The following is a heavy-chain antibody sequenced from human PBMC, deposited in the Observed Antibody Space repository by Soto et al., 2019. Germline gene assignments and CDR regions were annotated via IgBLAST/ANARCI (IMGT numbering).Heavy chain of an antibody. D-gene: IGHD3-3*01. V-gene: IGHV3-66*01. CDR2: IYSGGST. Sequence: EVQLVESGGGLVQPGGSLRLSCAASGFTVSSNYMSWVRQAPGKGLEWVSVIYSGGSTYYADSVKGRFTISRDNSKNTLYLQMNSLRAKDTAVYYCARYEKLERAFDIWGQGTMVTVSS. J-gene: IGHJ3*02. CDR1: GFTVSSNY. CDR3: ARYEKLERAFDI.